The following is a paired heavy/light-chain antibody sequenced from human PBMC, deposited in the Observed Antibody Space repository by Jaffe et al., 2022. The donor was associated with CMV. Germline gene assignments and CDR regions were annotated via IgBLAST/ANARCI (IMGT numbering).Light chain of an antibody. CDR1: QSISSY. J-gene: IGKJ3*01. CDR2: AAS. CDR3: QQSYSTPGFT. V-gene: IGKV1-39*01. Sequence: DIQMTQSPSSLSASVGDRVTITCRASQSISSYLNWYQQKPGKAPKLLIYAASSLQSGVPSRFSGSGSGTDFTLTISSLQPEDFATYYCQQSYSTPGFTFGPGTKVDIK.
Heavy chain of an antibody. J-gene: IGHJ5*02. CDR2: INSDGSST. V-gene: IGHV3-74*01. CDR1: GFTFSSYW. Sequence: EVQLVESGGGLVQPGGSLRLSCAASGFTFSSYWMHWVRQAPGKGLVWVSRINSDGSSTSYADSVKGRFTISRDNAKNTLYLQMNSLRAEDTAVYYCAREGYGRDYGDYVIPPPCWFDPWGQGTLVTVSS. D-gene: IGHD4-17*01. CDR3: AREGYGRDYGDYVIPPPCWFDP.